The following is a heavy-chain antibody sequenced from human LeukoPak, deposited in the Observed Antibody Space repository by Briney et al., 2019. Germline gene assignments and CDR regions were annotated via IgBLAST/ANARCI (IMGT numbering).Heavy chain of an antibody. D-gene: IGHD1/OR15-1a*01. J-gene: IGHJ3*02. V-gene: IGHV3-48*04. CDR3: ARRRDLEQAYDALDI. CDR1: GFTFRNYG. Sequence: PGGSLRLSCSASGFTFRNYGMHWVRQAPGKGLEWVSYISSSGSTIYYADSVKGRFTISRDNAKNSLYLQMNSLRAEDTAVYYCARRRDLEQAYDALDIWGQGTMVTVSS. CDR2: ISSSGSTI.